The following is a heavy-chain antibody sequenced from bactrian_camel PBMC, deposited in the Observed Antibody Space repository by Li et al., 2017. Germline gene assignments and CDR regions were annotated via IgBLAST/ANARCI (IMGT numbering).Heavy chain of an antibody. J-gene: IGHJ4*01. CDR3: TADRGSCATRGILWRTQDSFKY. V-gene: IGHV3S1*01. CDR1: GYTFTGYS. Sequence: HVQLVESGGGSVQTGGSLRLSCAASGYTFTGYSMGWFRQATGKEPEGVAGIDKGGSTTYYADSVEGRFTVSQDSANNILTLQMSNLKPEDTAMYYCTADRGSCATRGILWRTQDSFKYWGRGTQVTVS. CDR2: IDKGGSTT. D-gene: IGHD2*01.